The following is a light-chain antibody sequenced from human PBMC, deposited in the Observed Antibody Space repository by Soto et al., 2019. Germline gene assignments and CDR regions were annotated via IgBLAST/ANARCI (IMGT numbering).Light chain of an antibody. CDR1: SSDIGGYKF. CDR2: EVR. Sequence: QSALTQPASVSGSPGQSITISCTGTSSDIGGYKFVSWYQQRPGKAPSLMIYEVRNRPSGVSHRFSGSKSGNTASLTISGLQAEDEAIYYCSSYSSSGTLWLFGGGTQLTVL. J-gene: IGLJ2*01. V-gene: IGLV2-14*01. CDR3: SSYSSSGTLWL.